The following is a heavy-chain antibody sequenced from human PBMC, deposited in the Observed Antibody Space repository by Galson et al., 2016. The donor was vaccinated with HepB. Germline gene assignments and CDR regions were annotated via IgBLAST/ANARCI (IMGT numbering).Heavy chain of an antibody. J-gene: IGHJ5*02. CDR3: AEGGSFGFYSWFDP. V-gene: IGHV3-23*01. CDR2: ISGSGGST. CDR1: GFTFSSYA. Sequence: SLRLSCAASGFTFSSYAMTWVRQAPGKGLEWVSAISGSGGSTYYVDSVKGRFTISRDNSKNQLYLQKNSLRAEDTAVDYCAEGGSFGFYSWFDPWGQGTLVPVSS. D-gene: IGHD3-16*01.